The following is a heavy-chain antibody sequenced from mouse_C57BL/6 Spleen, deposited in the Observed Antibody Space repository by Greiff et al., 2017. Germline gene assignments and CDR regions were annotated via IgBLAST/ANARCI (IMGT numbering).Heavy chain of an antibody. CDR3: ARGGGSGYDY. D-gene: IGHD3-2*02. CDR1: GYAFTNYL. J-gene: IGHJ2*01. V-gene: IGHV1-54*01. CDR2: INPGSGGT. Sequence: VKLMESGAELVRPGTSVKVSCKASGYAFTNYLIEWVKQRPGQGLEWIGVINPGSGGTNYNEKFKGKATLTADKSSSTAYMQLSSLTSEDSAVYFCARGGGSGYDYWGQGTTLTVSS.